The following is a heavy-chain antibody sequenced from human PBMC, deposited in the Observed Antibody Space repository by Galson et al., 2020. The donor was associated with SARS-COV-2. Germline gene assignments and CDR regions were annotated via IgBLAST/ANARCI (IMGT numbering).Heavy chain of an antibody. CDR3: ARSIAAAVPYGQAV. Sequence: LTCTVSGGSLSSGSYYWSWLRQPAWKGLEWIGRIYTSGSTNYNPSLKSRVTISIDTSMNQFSLKLSSLTAADAAVYYCARSIAAAVPYGQAVWGQGTTVTVSS. D-gene: IGHD6-13*01. V-gene: IGHV4-61*02. CDR1: GGSLSSGSYY. J-gene: IGHJ6*02. CDR2: IYTSGST.